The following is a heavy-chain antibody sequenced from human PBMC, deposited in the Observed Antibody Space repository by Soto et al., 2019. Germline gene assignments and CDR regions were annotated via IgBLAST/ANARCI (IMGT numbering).Heavy chain of an antibody. CDR3: ARRYYCRGDCTINPDYYYGMAV. CDR1: GYIFTDHC. D-gene: IGHD2-21*02. V-gene: IGHV5-51*01. CDR2: ICPGYSNV. J-gene: IGHJ6*02. Sequence: EVQVVQSGAEVKEPGESLKISCKGSGYIFTDHCIVGVRQMAGKGLEWGGIICPGYSNVIYSPSVQVQVTISADMSISTAYVQWSSLKDSDTDIYYCARRYYCRGDCTINPDYYYGMAVWSQWTTVTVSS.